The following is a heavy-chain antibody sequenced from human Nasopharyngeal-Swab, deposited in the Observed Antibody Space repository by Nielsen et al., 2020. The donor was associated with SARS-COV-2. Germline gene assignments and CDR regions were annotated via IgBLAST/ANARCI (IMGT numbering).Heavy chain of an antibody. J-gene: IGHJ6*02. CDR1: GFTLEDQG. CDR2: IRSTRILGGAS. D-gene: IGHD6-25*01. V-gene: IGHV3-49*04. Sequence: GESLKISCGASGFTLEDQGITWVRQAPGKGLEGVGFIRSTRILGGASEYAASVRGRFTISRDDSNSIAYLQMNSLKSEDTGVYYCNRGYHMDVWGQGTTVTVSS. CDR3: NRGYHMDV.